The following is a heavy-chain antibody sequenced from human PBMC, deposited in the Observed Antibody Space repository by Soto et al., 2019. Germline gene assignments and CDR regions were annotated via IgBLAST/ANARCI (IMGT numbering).Heavy chain of an antibody. J-gene: IGHJ6*02. Sequence: EVQLLESGGGLVQPGGSLRLSCAASGFTFSSYAMSWVRQAPGKGLEWVSAISGSGGSTYYADSVKGRFTISRDNSKNTLYLQMNSLRAEDTAVYYCAKGSAVAGTSYYYGMDVWGQGTTVTVSS. CDR1: GFTFSSYA. D-gene: IGHD6-19*01. V-gene: IGHV3-23*01. CDR2: ISGSGGST. CDR3: AKGSAVAGTSYYYGMDV.